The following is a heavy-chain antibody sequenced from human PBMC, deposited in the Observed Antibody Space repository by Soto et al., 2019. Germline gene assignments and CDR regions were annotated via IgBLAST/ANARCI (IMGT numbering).Heavy chain of an antibody. D-gene: IGHD3-9*01. J-gene: IGHJ5*02. V-gene: IGHV3-48*02. CDR1: RGAFGDYW. CDR3: AREYYDNLTGLNWFDP. Sequence: PGGSLRLSCEASRGAFGDYWMHWVRQAPGKGLEWVSYISSSSSTIYYADSVKGRFTISRDNAKNSLYLQMNSLRDEDTAVYYCAREYYDNLTGLNWFDPWGQGTLVTVSS. CDR2: ISSSSSTI.